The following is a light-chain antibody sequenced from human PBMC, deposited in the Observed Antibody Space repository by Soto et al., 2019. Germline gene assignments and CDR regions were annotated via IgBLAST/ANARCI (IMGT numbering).Light chain of an antibody. CDR3: LQHNSYPLS. CDR1: QGISSF. CDR2: DAS. V-gene: IGKV1-9*01. Sequence: IQWTESPSFLSASKRYRVTITCRASQGISSFLAWYQQKPGKAPNPLIYDASTLQSGVPSRFIGSGSGTEFTLTISTLQPEEFAMYYCLQHNSYPLSFGGGTKVDIK. J-gene: IGKJ4*01.